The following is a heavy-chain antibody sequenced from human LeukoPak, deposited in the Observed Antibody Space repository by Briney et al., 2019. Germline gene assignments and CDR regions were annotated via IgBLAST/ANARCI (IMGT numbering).Heavy chain of an antibody. V-gene: IGHV3-23*01. J-gene: IGHJ4*02. D-gene: IGHD2-2*01. CDR1: GFTFSSYA. CDR3: AKDPSAFKVPAAADY. CDR2: ISGSGGRT. Sequence: PGGSLRLSCAASGFTFSSYALSWVRQAPGKGLEWVSAISGSGGRTYYADSVKGRFTISRDNSKNTLYLQMNSLRAEDTAVYYCAKDPSAFKVPAAADYWGQGTLVTVSS.